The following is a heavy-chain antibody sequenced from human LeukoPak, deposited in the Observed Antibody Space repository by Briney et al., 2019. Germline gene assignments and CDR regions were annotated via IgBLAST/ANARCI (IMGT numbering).Heavy chain of an antibody. Sequence: SVKVSCKASGGTFSSYAISWVRQAPGQGLEWMGGIIPIFGTANYAQKFQGRVTITADESTSTAYMELSSLRSDDTAVYYCARETSQKGAHYMDVWGKGTTVTISS. V-gene: IGHV1-69*13. CDR3: ARETSQKGAHYMDV. CDR1: GGTFSSYA. D-gene: IGHD3-16*01. CDR2: IIPIFGTA. J-gene: IGHJ6*03.